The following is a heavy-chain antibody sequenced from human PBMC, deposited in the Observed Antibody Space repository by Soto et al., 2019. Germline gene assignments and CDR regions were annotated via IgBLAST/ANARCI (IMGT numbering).Heavy chain of an antibody. Sequence: PSETLSLTCAVYGGSFSCYYWSWIRQPPGKGLEWIGEINHSGSTNYNPSLKSRVTISVDTSKNQFSLKLSSVTAADTAVYYCARPPGRYCSGGSCYYGMDVWGQGTTVTVSS. D-gene: IGHD2-15*01. J-gene: IGHJ6*02. V-gene: IGHV4-34*01. CDR1: GGSFSCYY. CDR2: INHSGST. CDR3: ARPPGRYCSGGSCYYGMDV.